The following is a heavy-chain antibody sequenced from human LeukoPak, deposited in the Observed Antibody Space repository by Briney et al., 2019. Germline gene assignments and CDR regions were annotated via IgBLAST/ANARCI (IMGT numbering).Heavy chain of an antibody. J-gene: IGHJ4*02. CDR2: IRYDGSNK. CDR3: ARDLGGYYFDY. V-gene: IGHV3-30*02. CDR1: GFTFSSYA. D-gene: IGHD3-3*01. Sequence: GGSLRLSCAASGFTFSSYAMHWVRQAPGKGLEWVAFIRYDGSNKYYADSVKGRFTISRDNSKNTLYLQMNSLRAEDTAVYYCARDLGGYYFDYWGQGTLVTVSS.